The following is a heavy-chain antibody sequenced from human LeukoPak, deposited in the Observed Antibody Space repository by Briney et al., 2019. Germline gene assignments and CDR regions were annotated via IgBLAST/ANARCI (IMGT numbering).Heavy chain of an antibody. CDR1: GFTFDDYA. D-gene: IGHD4/OR15-4a*01. CDR2: ISWNSGNI. Sequence: GGSLRLSCAASGFTFDDYAMHWVRQAPGKGLEWVAGISWNSGNIGYADSVKGRFTISRDNAKNSLYLQMNSLRAEDTAMYYCAKVSLNMVNDAFDIWGQGTMVSVSS. CDR3: AKVSLNMVNDAFDI. J-gene: IGHJ3*02. V-gene: IGHV3-9*01.